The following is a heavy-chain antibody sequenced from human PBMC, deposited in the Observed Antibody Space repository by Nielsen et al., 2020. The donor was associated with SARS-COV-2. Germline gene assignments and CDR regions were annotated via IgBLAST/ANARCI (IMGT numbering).Heavy chain of an antibody. CDR1: GFTFSSYS. CDR3: ARDLGEVVVPAAIWSGPNWFDP. CDR2: ISSGSSTI. V-gene: IGHV3-48*04. J-gene: IGHJ5*02. Sequence: GESLKISCAASGFTFSSYSMNWVRQAPGKGLEWVSYISSGSSTIYYADSVKGRFTISRDNAKNSLYLQMNSLRAEDTAVYYCARDLGEVVVPAAIWSGPNWFDPWGQGTLVTVSS. D-gene: IGHD2-2*02.